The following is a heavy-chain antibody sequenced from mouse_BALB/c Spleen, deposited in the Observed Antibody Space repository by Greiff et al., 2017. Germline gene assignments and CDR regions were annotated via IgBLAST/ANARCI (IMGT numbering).Heavy chain of an antibody. CDR3: ARQNYRYLFDN. CDR1: GFAFSSYD. CDR2: ISSGGGST. J-gene: IGHJ2*01. V-gene: IGHV5-12-1*01. Sequence: EVQLVESGGGLVKPGGSLKLSCAASGFAFSSYDMSWVRQTPEKRLEWVAYISSGGGSTYYPDTVKGRFTISRDNAKNTLYLQMSSLKSEDTAMYYCARQNYRYLFDNWGQGTTLTVSS. D-gene: IGHD2-14*01.